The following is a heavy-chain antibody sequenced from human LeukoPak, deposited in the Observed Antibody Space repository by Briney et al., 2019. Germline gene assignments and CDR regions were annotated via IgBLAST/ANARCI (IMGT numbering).Heavy chain of an antibody. V-gene: IGHV3-74*01. CDR1: GFTFSSYW. J-gene: IGHJ4*02. Sequence: GGSLRLSCAASGFTFSSYWMDWVRQAPGKGLVWVSGINSDGRMTRYAESVKGRFTISRDNAKNSLYLQMNSLRAEDTAVYYCARDQYVVGGVEMATSSFDYWGQGTLVTVSS. CDR3: ARDQYVVGGVEMATSSFDY. CDR2: INSDGRMT. D-gene: IGHD5-24*01.